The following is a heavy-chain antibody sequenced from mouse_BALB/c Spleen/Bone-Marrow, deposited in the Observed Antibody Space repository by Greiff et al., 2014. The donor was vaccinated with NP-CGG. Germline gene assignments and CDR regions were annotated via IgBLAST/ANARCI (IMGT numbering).Heavy chain of an antibody. V-gene: IGHV14-3*02. Sequence: VQLQQSGAELVKPGASVKLSCTASGFNIKDTYMHWVKQRPEQGLEWIERIDPANGNTKYDPKFQGKATITADTSSNTAYLQLSSLTSEDTAVYYCASYYYGHYFDYWGQGTTLTVSS. J-gene: IGHJ2*01. D-gene: IGHD1-1*01. CDR3: ASYYYGHYFDY. CDR1: GFNIKDTY. CDR2: IDPANGNT.